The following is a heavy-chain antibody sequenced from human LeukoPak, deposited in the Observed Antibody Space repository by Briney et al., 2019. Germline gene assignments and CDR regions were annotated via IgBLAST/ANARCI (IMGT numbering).Heavy chain of an antibody. CDR1: GYTFTSYG. CDR2: INTNTGNP. Sequence: ASVKVSCKASGYTFTSYGMNWVRQAPGQGLEWMGWINTNTGNPTYAQGFTGRFVFSLDTSVSTAYLQITSLKAEDTAVYYCARVLAMVRGAPFDYWGQGTLVTVSS. D-gene: IGHD3-10*01. V-gene: IGHV7-4-1*02. CDR3: ARVLAMVRGAPFDY. J-gene: IGHJ4*02.